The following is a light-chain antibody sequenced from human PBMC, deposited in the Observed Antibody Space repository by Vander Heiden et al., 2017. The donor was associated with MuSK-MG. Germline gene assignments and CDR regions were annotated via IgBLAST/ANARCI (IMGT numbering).Light chain of an antibody. CDR1: QSVSSN. Sequence: EVVMTQSPATLSVSPGERATLSCGASQSVSSNLAWYQQKAGQTPRLLIYGASTRATGIPAKFSGSGSGTEFTLTISSLQSEDFAVYYCQQYNNWPLTFGGGTKVEIK. V-gene: IGKV3-15*01. CDR2: GAS. J-gene: IGKJ4*01. CDR3: QQYNNWPLT.